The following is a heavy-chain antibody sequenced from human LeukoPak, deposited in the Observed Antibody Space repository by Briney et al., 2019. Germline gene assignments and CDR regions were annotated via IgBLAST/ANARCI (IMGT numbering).Heavy chain of an antibody. Sequence: SETLSLTCAVYGGSFSSYYWSWIRQPPGKGLEWIGEINHSGSTNYNPSLKSRVTISVDTSKNQFSLKLSSVTTADTAVYHCARFKNSSSWHDAFDICGQRTMVTVSS. CDR2: INHSGST. J-gene: IGHJ3*02. CDR1: GGSFSSYY. D-gene: IGHD6-13*01. V-gene: IGHV4-34*01. CDR3: ARFKNSSSWHDAFDI.